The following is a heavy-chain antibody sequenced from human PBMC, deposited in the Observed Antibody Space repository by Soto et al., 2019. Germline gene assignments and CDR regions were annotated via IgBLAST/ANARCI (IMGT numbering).Heavy chain of an antibody. CDR3: ARRYGSRFDY. V-gene: IGHV4-59*08. CDR2: IYYIGST. J-gene: IGHJ4*02. CDR1: GGSISSYY. Sequence: QVQLQESGPGLVKPSETLSLTCTVSGGSISSYYWSWIRQPQGKGLEWIGNIYYIGSTNYNTPLKSQDTISVDTSKNQFPLKLSSVTAADTAVYYCARRYGSRFDYWGQGTLVPLSS. D-gene: IGHD6-13*01.